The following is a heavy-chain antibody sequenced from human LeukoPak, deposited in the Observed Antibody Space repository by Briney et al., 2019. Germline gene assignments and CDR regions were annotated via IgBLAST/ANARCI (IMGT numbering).Heavy chain of an antibody. CDR2: ISSSSSYI. Sequence: GGSLRLSCAASGFTFSSYSMNWVRQAPGKGLEWVSSISSSSSYIYYADSVKGRFTISRDNAKNSLYLQMNSPRAEDTAVYYCARGPIAAAGIFDYWGQGTLVTVSS. CDR1: GFTFSSYS. V-gene: IGHV3-21*01. CDR3: ARGPIAAAGIFDY. J-gene: IGHJ4*02. D-gene: IGHD6-13*01.